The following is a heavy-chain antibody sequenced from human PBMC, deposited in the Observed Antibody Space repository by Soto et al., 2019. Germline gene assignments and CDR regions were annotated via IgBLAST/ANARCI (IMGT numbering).Heavy chain of an antibody. Sequence: QVQLQESGPGLVKPSQTLSLTCPVSGASISSRGFYWTWIRQLPGKGLEWIGYISYSGSTNYSPSLKSRLNISIDTSDNHFSLKLTSVPAADTAVYYCARQSTVTGNYYFDSWGQGTLVTV. CDR3: ARQSTVTGNYYFDS. CDR2: ISYSGST. J-gene: IGHJ4*02. V-gene: IGHV4-31*03. CDR1: GASISSRGFY. D-gene: IGHD4-17*01.